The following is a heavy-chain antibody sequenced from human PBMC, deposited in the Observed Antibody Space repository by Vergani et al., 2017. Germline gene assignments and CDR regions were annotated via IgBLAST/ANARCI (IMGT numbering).Heavy chain of an antibody. V-gene: IGHV3-43D*04. J-gene: IGHJ4*02. CDR2: ISWDGGST. D-gene: IGHD5-12*01. CDR1: GFTFDDDA. Sequence: EVQLVESGGVVVQPGGSLRLSCAASGFTFDDDAMHWVRQAPGKGLEWVSLISWDGGSTYYADSVKGRFTISRDNSKNTLYLQMNSLRAEDTAWYYFAKDPSKSGFDYYLDYWSQGSLVTASS. CDR3: AKDPSKSGFDYYLDY.